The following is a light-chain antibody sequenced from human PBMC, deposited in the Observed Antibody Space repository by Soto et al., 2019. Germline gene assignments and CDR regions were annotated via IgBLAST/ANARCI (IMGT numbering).Light chain of an antibody. V-gene: IGKV4-1*01. CDR3: QQYDTTFPT. CDR2: WAS. J-gene: IGKJ1*01. CDR1: QSVLYSSNNKNY. Sequence: DIVMTQSPDSLAVSLGERATINCTSSQSVLYSSNNKNYLVWFQQKAGQPPKLLINWASTRESGVPDRFSGSGSGTDFTITISSLQAEDVAVYYCQQYDTTFPTFGQGTKVEIK.